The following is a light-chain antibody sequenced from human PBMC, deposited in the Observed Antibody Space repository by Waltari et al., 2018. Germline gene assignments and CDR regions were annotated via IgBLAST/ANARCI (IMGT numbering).Light chain of an antibody. J-gene: IGLJ3*02. Sequence: QSVLTQPPSVSGAPGQRVTLSCPGSSSNIGAGHYVPWYQRLPGTSPKLLIYGNTNRPSGVPDRFSGSKSGTSASLAITGLQAEDEADYFCQSFDNYVSGGTVFGGGTKLAVL. CDR1: SSNIGAGHY. CDR2: GNT. V-gene: IGLV1-40*01. CDR3: QSFDNYVSGGTV.